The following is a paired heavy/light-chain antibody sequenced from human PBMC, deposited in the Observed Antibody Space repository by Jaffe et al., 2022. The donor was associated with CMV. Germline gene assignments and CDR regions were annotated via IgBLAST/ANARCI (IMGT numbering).Light chain of an antibody. V-gene: IGKV1-39*01. Sequence: DIQMTQSPSSLSASVGDRVTITCRASQSISSSLNWYQQKPGKAPKLLIYAASSLQSGVPSRFSGSGSGTDFTLTISSLQPEDFATYYCQQSYSTLSITFGQGTRLEIK. CDR2: AAS. J-gene: IGKJ5*01. CDR1: QSISSS. CDR3: QQSYSTLSIT.
Heavy chain of an antibody. Sequence: QVQLQESGPGLVKPSETLSLTCTVSGGYISSSSYYWGWIRQPPGKGLEWIGTIYYSGSTYYNPSLKSRVTISVDTSKNQFSLKLSSVTAADTAVYYCARGIMVRGVDTFDIWGQGTMVTVSS. CDR3: ARGIMVRGVDTFDI. D-gene: IGHD3-10*01. CDR2: IYYSGST. CDR1: GGYISSSSYY. J-gene: IGHJ3*02. V-gene: IGHV4-39*01.